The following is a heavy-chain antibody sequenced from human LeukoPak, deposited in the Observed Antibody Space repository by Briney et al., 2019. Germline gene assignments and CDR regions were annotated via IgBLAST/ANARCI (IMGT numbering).Heavy chain of an antibody. V-gene: IGHV1-2*02. CDR3: ARESEGEIVVVTAPLFDY. J-gene: IGHJ4*02. CDR2: TNPNSGGT. CDR1: GYTFTGYY. D-gene: IGHD2-21*02. Sequence: GASVKVSCKASGYTFTGYYMHWVRQAPGQGLEWMGWTNPNSGGTNYAQKFQGRVTMTTDTSTSTAYMELRSLRSDDTAVYYCARESEGEIVVVTAPLFDYWGQGTLVTVSS.